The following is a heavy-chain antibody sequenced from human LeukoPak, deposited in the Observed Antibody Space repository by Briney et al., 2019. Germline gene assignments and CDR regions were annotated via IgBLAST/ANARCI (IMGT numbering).Heavy chain of an antibody. CDR1: GYSFTSYW. CDR2: IYPGDSDT. Sequence: GESLKISCKGSGYSFTSYWIGWVRQMPGKGLEWMGIIYPGDSDTRYSPSFQGQVTISADKSISTAYLQWSSLKASDTAMYYCARPRRRGYSYGPDYYFDYWGQGTLVTVSS. D-gene: IGHD5-18*01. CDR3: ARPRRRGYSYGPDYYFDY. J-gene: IGHJ4*02. V-gene: IGHV5-51*01.